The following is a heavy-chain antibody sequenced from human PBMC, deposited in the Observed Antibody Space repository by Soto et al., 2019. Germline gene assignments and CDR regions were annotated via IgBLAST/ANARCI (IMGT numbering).Heavy chain of an antibody. CDR2: IYSGGYT. CDR1: GFTVSNNY. J-gene: IGHJ4*02. V-gene: IGHV3-53*01. Sequence: EVQLVESGGGLIQPGGSLRLSCAVSGFTVSNNYMSWVRQAPGKGLEGVSVIYSGGYTAYGDSVKGRFTISRDNSKNTLYLKMHRRGAGDRGWFYFAAKGGGGGYWGQGTLVTVSS. D-gene: IGHD3-16*01. CDR3: AAKGGGGGY.